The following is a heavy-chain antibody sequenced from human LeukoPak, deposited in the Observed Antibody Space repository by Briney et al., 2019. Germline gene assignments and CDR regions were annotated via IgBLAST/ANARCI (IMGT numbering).Heavy chain of an antibody. D-gene: IGHD6-13*01. CDR3: AREWDIAAAGTDFDY. CDR2: ISAYNGNT. CDR1: GYTFTSYG. Sequence: ASVKVSCKASGYTFTSYGISWVQQAPGQGLEWMGWISAYNGNTNYAQKLQGRVTMTTDTSTSTAYMELRSLRSDDTAVYYCAREWDIAAAGTDFDYWGQGTLVTVSS. J-gene: IGHJ4*01. V-gene: IGHV1-18*01.